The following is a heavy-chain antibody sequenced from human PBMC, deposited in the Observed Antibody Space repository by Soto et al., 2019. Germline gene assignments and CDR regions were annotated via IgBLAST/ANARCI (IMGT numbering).Heavy chain of an antibody. CDR1: GFTFSSYD. CDR2: IGTAGDT. J-gene: IGHJ3*02. CDR3: AREMVLRPGTSGAFDI. D-gene: IGHD1-7*01. V-gene: IGHV3-13*01. Sequence: GGSLRLSCAASGFTFSSYDMHWFRQATGKGLEWVSAIGTAGDTYYPGSVKGRFTISRENAKNSLYLQMNSLRAEDTAVYYCAREMVLRPGTSGAFDIWGQGTMVTVSS.